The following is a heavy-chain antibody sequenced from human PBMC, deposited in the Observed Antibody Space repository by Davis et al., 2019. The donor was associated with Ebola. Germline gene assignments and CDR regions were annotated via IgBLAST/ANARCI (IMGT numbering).Heavy chain of an antibody. CDR3: ARLVGGNYYYGLDV. J-gene: IGHJ6*02. Sequence: GSLRLSCTVSGGSLSSYYGSWIRQPPGKGLEWIGYIYYSGSTNYNPSLRSRVTISVDTSKNQFSLKLSSVTAADTAVYYCARLVGGNYYYGLDVWGQGTTVTVSS. D-gene: IGHD2-15*01. V-gene: IGHV4-59*08. CDR1: GGSLSSYY. CDR2: IYYSGST.